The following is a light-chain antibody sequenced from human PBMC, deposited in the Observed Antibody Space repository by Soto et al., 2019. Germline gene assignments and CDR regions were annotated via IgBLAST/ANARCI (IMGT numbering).Light chain of an antibody. CDR3: QQYNNWPLWT. CDR2: GAS. V-gene: IGKV3-15*01. Sequence: EIVMTQSPDTLSVSPGERATLSCRASQSVSSNLAWYQQKPGQAPRLLIYGASTRATGIPARFSGSGSGTEFTLTISSLQSEDFAVYYCQQYNNWPLWTFGQGTKVDIK. J-gene: IGKJ1*01. CDR1: QSVSSN.